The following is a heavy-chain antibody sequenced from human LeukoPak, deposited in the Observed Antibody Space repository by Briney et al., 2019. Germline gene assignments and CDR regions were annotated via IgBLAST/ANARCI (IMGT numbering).Heavy chain of an antibody. V-gene: IGHV1-46*01. CDR1: GYTFTSYY. CDR3: ARTLQIYSGYDWAPGYYFDY. CDR2: INPTGGST. Sequence: GASVKVSCKASGYTFTSYYMHWVRQAPGEGLEWMGIINPTGGSTSYAQKFQGRVTMTRDTSTSTVYMELSSLRSEDTAVYYCARTLQIYSGYDWAPGYYFDYWGQGTLVTVSS. J-gene: IGHJ4*02. D-gene: IGHD5-12*01.